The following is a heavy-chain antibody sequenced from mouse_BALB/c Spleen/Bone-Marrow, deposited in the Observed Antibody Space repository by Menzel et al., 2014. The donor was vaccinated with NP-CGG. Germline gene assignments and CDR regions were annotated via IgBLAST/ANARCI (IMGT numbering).Heavy chain of an antibody. CDR2: INPSTGYT. D-gene: IGHD2-2*01. CDR3: ARSRDGYDSFAY. J-gene: IGHJ3*01. Sequence: VQLQQSGAELAKPGASVKMSCKASGYTFTSYWMHWVKQRPGQGLEWIGYINPSTGYTEYNQKFKDKATLTADKSSSTAYMQLSSLTSEDSAVYYCARSRDGYDSFAYRSQGTLVTVSA. CDR1: GYTFTSYW. V-gene: IGHV1-7*01.